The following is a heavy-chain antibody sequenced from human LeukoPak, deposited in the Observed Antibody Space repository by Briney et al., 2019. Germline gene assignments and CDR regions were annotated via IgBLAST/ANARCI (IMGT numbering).Heavy chain of an antibody. CDR3: AREADSSGYLGPGSGAFDI. D-gene: IGHD3-22*01. Sequence: GGSLRLSCAASGFTFSSYSMNWVRQAPGKGLEWVSSISSSSSYIYYADSVKGRFTISRDNAKNSLYLQMNSLRAEDTAVYYCAREADSSGYLGPGSGAFDIWGQGTMVTVSS. V-gene: IGHV3-21*01. J-gene: IGHJ3*02. CDR2: ISSSSSYI. CDR1: GFTFSSYS.